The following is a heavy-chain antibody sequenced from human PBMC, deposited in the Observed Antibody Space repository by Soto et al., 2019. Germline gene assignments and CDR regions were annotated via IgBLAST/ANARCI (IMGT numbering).Heavy chain of an antibody. CDR3: ARDRGGSSFFDC. V-gene: IGHV3-30*04. D-gene: IGHD3-16*01. CDR1: GFTLSKYA. CDR2: VSYDGRNK. Sequence: VKLVVSGGGVVQPGRSLRLSCGGKGFTLSKYAIHWVRQAPGKGLEWVAVVSYDGRNKYYADSVKGRFSISGDNSKNMLFLEMNSLKTEDTAVYYCARDRGGSSFFDCWGQGALVTVSS. J-gene: IGHJ4*02.